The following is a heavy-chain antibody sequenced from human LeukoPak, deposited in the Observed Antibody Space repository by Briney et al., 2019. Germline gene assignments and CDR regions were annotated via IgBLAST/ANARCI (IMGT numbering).Heavy chain of an antibody. Sequence: ASVKVSCKASGYTFTSYDINWVRQAPGQGLEWMGWINPNSGGTNYAQKFQGRVTMTRDTSISTAYMELSRLRSDDTAVYYCARVDFWSAEGGLDYWGQGTLVTVSS. CDR2: INPNSGGT. J-gene: IGHJ4*02. CDR3: ARVDFWSAEGGLDY. CDR1: GYTFTSYD. D-gene: IGHD3-3*01. V-gene: IGHV1-2*02.